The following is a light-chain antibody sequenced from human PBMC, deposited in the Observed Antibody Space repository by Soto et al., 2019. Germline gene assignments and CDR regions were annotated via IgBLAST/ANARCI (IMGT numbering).Light chain of an antibody. CDR2: EVS. V-gene: IGLV2-14*01. CDR3: SSYTRSSTLV. Sequence: QSALTQPASVSGSPGQSITISCTGTSSDVGGYNYVSWYQQHPGKAPKLMISEVSNRPSGVSNRFSGSKSGNTASLTISGLQAEDGADYYCSSYTRSSTLVFGGGTKLTVL. CDR1: SSDVGGYNY. J-gene: IGLJ2*01.